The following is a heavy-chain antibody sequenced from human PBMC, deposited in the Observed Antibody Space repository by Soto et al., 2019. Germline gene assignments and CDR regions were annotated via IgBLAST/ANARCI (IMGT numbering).Heavy chain of an antibody. J-gene: IGHJ5*02. D-gene: IGHD6-19*01. CDR1: GGSISSGGYY. V-gene: IGHV4-31*03. Sequence: PSETLSLTCTVSGGSISSGGYYWTWIRQHPGKGLEWIGYIYYSGSTYYNPSLKSRVTISVDTSKNQFSLKLSSVTAADTAVYYCARASPYSSGWDNWFDPWGQGTLVTVS. CDR2: IYYSGST. CDR3: ARASPYSSGWDNWFDP.